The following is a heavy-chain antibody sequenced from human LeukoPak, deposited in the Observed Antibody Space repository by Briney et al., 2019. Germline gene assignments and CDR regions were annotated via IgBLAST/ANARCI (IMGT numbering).Heavy chain of an antibody. Sequence: PSETLSLTCTVSGGSISSYYWSWIRQPPGKGLEWIGYIYYSGSTYYNPSLKSRVTISVDTSKNQFSLKLSSVTAADTAVYYCARALWTWGQGTLVTVSS. D-gene: IGHD3-10*01. CDR3: ARALWT. CDR2: IYYSGST. CDR1: GGSISSYY. J-gene: IGHJ5*02. V-gene: IGHV4-30-4*01.